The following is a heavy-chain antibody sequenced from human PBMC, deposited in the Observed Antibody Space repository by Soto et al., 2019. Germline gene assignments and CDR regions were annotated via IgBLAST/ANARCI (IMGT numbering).Heavy chain of an antibody. CDR3: ARGRYGDY. CDR1: GYAFTTYG. J-gene: IGHJ4*02. D-gene: IGHD1-1*01. V-gene: IGHV1-18*01. Sequence: QVHLVQSGAEVKKPGASVKVSCQASGYAFTTYGITWVRQAPGQGLEWMGWISAHNGNTTYAQKLQGRVTVTRDTSTSTADMELRSLRSDVTAVDYCARGRYGDYWGQGALVTVSS. CDR2: ISAHNGNT.